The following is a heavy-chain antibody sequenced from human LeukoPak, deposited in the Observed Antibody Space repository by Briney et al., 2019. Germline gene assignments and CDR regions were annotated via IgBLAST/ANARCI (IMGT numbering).Heavy chain of an antibody. D-gene: IGHD6-19*01. V-gene: IGHV3-21*01. Sequence: GGSLRLSCSASGFTFSSYSMHWVRQAPGKGLEWVSSISSSTSYIYYADSVKGRFTISRDNAKNSLYLQMNRLRDEDTAMYYCARGYSSGWYVFDYWGPGTLVTVSS. CDR3: ARGYSSGWYVFDY. CDR2: ISSSTSYI. J-gene: IGHJ4*02. CDR1: GFTFSSYS.